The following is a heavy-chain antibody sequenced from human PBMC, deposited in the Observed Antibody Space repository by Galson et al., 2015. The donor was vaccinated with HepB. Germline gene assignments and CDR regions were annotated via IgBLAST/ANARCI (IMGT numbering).Heavy chain of an antibody. CDR3: AKDGYIVATQIYGMDV. CDR2: ITGSGGNI. Sequence: SLRLSCAASGFTFSSYAMSWVRQAPGKGLEWVSGITGSGGNIYYADSVKGRFTISRDNSKTTLYLQMNSLIAEDTAVYYGAKDGYIVATQIYGMDVWGQGTTVTVSS. CDR1: GFTFSSYA. J-gene: IGHJ6*02. V-gene: IGHV3-23*01. D-gene: IGHD5-12*01.